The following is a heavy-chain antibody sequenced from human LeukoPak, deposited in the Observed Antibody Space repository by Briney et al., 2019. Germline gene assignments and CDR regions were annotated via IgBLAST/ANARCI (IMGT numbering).Heavy chain of an antibody. CDR1: GGSVSSGGYY. J-gene: IGHJ4*02. V-gene: IGHV4-61*08. Sequence: PSETLSLTCTVSGGSVSSGGYYWNWIRQPPGKGLEWIGYIYYSGSTNYNPSLKSRVTISVDTSKNQFSLKLSSVTAADTAVYYCARTIGSITGTLYWGQGTLVTVSS. CDR2: IYYSGST. D-gene: IGHD1-20*01. CDR3: ARTIGSITGTLY.